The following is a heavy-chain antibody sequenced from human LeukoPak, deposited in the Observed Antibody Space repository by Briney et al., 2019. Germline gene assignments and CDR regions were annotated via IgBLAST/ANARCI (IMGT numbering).Heavy chain of an antibody. Sequence: SETLSLTCTVSGGSISSSSYYWGWIRQPPGKGLEWIGSIYYSGSTYYNPSLKSRVTISVDTYKNQFSLKLSSVTAADTAVYYCARIGRYSSGWYYYYYMDVWGKGTTVTVSS. V-gene: IGHV4-39*07. CDR1: GGSISSSSYY. CDR2: IYYSGST. CDR3: ARIGRYSSGWYYYYYMDV. D-gene: IGHD6-19*01. J-gene: IGHJ6*03.